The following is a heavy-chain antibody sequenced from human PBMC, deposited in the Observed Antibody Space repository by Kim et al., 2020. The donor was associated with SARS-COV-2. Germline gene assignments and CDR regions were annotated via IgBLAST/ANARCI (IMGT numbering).Heavy chain of an antibody. Sequence: YCNPSLKCRVTISVDTSKNRFALKLSSVTAADTAVYYCAIAAADPDAFDIWGQGTMVTVSS. CDR3: AIAAADPDAFDI. J-gene: IGHJ3*02. V-gene: IGHV4-31*02. D-gene: IGHD6-13*01.